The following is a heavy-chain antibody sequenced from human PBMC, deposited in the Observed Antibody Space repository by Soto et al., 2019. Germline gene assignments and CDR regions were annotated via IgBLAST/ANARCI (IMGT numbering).Heavy chain of an antibody. J-gene: IGHJ4*02. CDR1: GGSISSGDNY. V-gene: IGHV4-30-4*01. CDR3: ARGRVDY. CDR2: IFYSGTT. Sequence: PSETLSLTCTVSGGSISSGDNYWSWIRQPPGKGLEWIGNIFYSGTTYYNPSLKSRVTISVDTSKNQFSLNLMSVTAADTAVYYCARGRVDYWGQGTLVTVS.